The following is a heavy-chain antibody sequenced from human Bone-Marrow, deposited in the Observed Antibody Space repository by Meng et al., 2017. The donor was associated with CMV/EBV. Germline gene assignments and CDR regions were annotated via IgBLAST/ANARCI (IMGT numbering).Heavy chain of an antibody. CDR3: AHSYCSSTSCFVPGYYYYGMDV. V-gene: IGHV2-5*01. CDR1: GFSLSTSGVG. Sequence: SGPTLVKPTQTLTLTCTFSGFSLSTSGVGVGWIRQPPGKALEWLALIYWNDDKRYSPSLKSRLTITKDTSKNQVVLTMTNMDPVDTAKYYCAHSYCSSTSCFVPGYYYYGMDVWGQGTTVTVSS. J-gene: IGHJ6*02. CDR2: IYWNDDK. D-gene: IGHD2-2*01.